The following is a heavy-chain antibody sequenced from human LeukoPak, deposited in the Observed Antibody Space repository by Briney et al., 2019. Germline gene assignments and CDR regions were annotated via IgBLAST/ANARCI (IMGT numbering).Heavy chain of an antibody. CDR3: ARRADYAYYDFWSGYGYYFDY. CDR1: GYTFTGYY. CDR2: INPNSGGT. D-gene: IGHD3-3*01. V-gene: IGHV1-2*02. J-gene: IGHJ4*02. Sequence: ASVKVSCKASGYTFTGYYMHWVRQAPGQGLEWMGWINPNSGGTNYAQKFKGRVTMTRDTSISTAYMELSRLRSDDTAVYYCARRADYAYYDFWSGYGYYFDYWGQGTLVTVSS.